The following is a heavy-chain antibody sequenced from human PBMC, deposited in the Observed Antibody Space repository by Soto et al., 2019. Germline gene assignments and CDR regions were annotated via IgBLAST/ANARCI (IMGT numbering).Heavy chain of an antibody. CDR2: IYSGGST. CDR3: ARESHDYGDHGLDY. V-gene: IGHV3-66*01. J-gene: IGHJ4*02. D-gene: IGHD4-17*01. CDR1: GFTVSSNY. Sequence: GGSLRLSCAASGFTVSSNYMSWVRQAPGKGLEWVSVIYSGGSTYYADSVKGRFTISRDNSKNTLYLQMNSLRAEDTAVYYCARESHDYGDHGLDYWGQGTLVTVSS.